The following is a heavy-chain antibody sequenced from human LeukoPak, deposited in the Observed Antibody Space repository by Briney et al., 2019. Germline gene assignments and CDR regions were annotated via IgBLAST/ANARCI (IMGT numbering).Heavy chain of an antibody. D-gene: IGHD5-24*01. Sequence: SETLSLTCAVYGGSFSGYYWSWIRQPPGKGLEWIGEINHSGSTNYNPSLKSRVTISVDTSKNQFSLKLSSVTAADTAVYYCARQGGYNSQYYFDYWGQGTLVTVSS. V-gene: IGHV4-34*01. J-gene: IGHJ4*02. CDR2: INHSGST. CDR1: GGSFSGYY. CDR3: ARQGGYNSQYYFDY.